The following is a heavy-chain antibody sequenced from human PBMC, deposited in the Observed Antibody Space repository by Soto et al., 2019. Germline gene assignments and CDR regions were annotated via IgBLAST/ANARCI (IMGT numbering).Heavy chain of an antibody. Sequence: QVQLVQSGAELKKPGASVKVSCKASGYTFSNYDMNWVRQATGQGPEWIGWLNPNNGETGYAQKFQGQVTLTTDISTTTAYMELTSLRSEDTAIYYCAKVSRKGSAIDFDYWGQGTLITVSS. CDR2: LNPNNGET. V-gene: IGHV1-8*01. D-gene: IGHD3-10*01. CDR3: AKVSRKGSAIDFDY. CDR1: GYTFSNYD. J-gene: IGHJ4*02.